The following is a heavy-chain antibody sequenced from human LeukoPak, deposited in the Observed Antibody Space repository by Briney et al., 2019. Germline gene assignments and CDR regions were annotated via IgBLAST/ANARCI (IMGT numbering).Heavy chain of an antibody. CDR2: MNPNSGNT. CDR1: GYTFTSYD. CDR3: ARGYSSGWYGWFDP. J-gene: IGHJ5*02. Sequence: ASVKVSCKASGYTFTSYDINWVRQATGQGLEWMGWMNPNSGNTGYAHKFQGRVTMTRNTSITTAYMELSSLRSEDTAVYYCARGYSSGWYGWFDPWGQGTLVTVSS. V-gene: IGHV1-8*01. D-gene: IGHD6-19*01.